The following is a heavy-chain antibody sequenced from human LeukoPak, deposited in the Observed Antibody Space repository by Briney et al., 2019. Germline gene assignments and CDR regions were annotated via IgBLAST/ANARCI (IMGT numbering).Heavy chain of an antibody. CDR3: ARGGGGSGWYAGYFDL. CDR2: IIPIFSTA. J-gene: IGHJ2*01. D-gene: IGHD6-19*01. CDR1: GGTFSSYA. V-gene: IGHV1-69*13. Sequence: SVKVSCKASGGTFSSYAISWVRQAPGQGLEWMGGIIPIFSTANYAQNFQGRVTITADESTNTAYMELSSLRSEDTAVYYCARGGGGSGWYAGYFDLWGRGTLVTVSS.